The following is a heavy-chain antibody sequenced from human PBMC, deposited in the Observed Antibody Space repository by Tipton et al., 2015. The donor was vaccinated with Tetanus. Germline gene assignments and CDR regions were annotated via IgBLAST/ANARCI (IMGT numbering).Heavy chain of an antibody. CDR2: IYYSGTS. D-gene: IGHD2/OR15-2a*01. CDR3: ARVSRRNFYFDY. CDR1: GGSISSGPYS. J-gene: IGHJ4*02. Sequence: TLSLTCTVSGGSISSGPYSWSWLRQHPGKGLELIGYIYYSGTSYISPSLTRRVSIAVDTSRNQFSLNLTSVTVADSAVYFCARVSRRNFYFDYWGPGVQVTVSS. V-gene: IGHV4-31*02.